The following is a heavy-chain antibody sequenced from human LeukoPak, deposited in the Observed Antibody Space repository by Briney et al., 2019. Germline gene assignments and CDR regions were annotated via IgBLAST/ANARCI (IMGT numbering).Heavy chain of an antibody. J-gene: IGHJ3*02. CDR3: AKGTTRGPRENAFDI. Sequence: GGSLRLSCAASGFTFSSYAMSWVRQAPGKGLEWVSAISGSGGSTYYADSEKGRFTISRDNSKNTLYLQMNSLRAEDTAAYYCAKGTTRGPRENAFDIWGQGTMVTVSS. CDR1: GFTFSSYA. CDR2: ISGSGGST. V-gene: IGHV3-23*01. D-gene: IGHD1-7*01.